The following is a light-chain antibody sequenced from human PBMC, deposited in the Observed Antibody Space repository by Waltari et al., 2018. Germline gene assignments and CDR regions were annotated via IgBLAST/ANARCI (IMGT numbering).Light chain of an antibody. J-gene: IGLJ1*01. CDR1: TSDVGSYDL. Sequence: QSALTQPASVSGTPGQSITISCSGTTSDVGSYDLASWYQQHPGDAPKLLICEVFKRPPDTSGRFSCAKSGSTASLTISGLQPEDEADDYCCSYAGRGTYVFGSGTKVTVL. CDR3: CSYAGRGTYV. CDR2: EVF. V-gene: IGLV2-23*02.